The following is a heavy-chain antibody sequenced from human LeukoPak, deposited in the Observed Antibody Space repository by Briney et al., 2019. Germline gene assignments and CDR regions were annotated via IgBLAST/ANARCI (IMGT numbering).Heavy chain of an antibody. Sequence: SETLSLTCTVSGGSISSYYWSWIRQPPGKGLEWIGYIYYSGSTNYNPSLKSRVTISVDTSKDQFSLKLSSVTAADTAVYYCARRGVEATKYYYYYYMDVWGKGTTVTVSS. CDR3: ARRGVEATKYYYYYYMDV. J-gene: IGHJ6*03. CDR1: GGSISSYY. CDR2: IYYSGST. V-gene: IGHV4-59*01. D-gene: IGHD5-24*01.